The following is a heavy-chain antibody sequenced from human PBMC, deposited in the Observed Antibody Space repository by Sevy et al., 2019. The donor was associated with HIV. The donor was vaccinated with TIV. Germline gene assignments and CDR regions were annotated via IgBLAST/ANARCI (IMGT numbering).Heavy chain of an antibody. J-gene: IGHJ4*02. CDR3: VKDLGGPTDY. V-gene: IGHV3-74*03. CDR1: GFSITSYW. CDR2: MNEDGSVT. D-gene: IGHD3-16*01. Sequence: GGYLRLSCAGSGFSITSYWMHWVRQAPGKGLVWVSRMNEDGSVTKHADSVRGRFTISIDIAKNTLYLQMNSLSVDDTAVYYCVKDLGGPTDYWGQGNVVTVSS.